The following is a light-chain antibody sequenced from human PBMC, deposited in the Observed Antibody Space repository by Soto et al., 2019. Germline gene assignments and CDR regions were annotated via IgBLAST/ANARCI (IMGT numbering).Light chain of an antibody. J-gene: IGKJ2*01. CDR2: GAS. CDR3: QQGHNWPLT. Sequence: EIVRTQSPATLSLSPGERAALSCRASQSINSELAWYQQKPGQPPRLLIYGASTRATGVPARFTGSESGSEFTLTIGGLQSEDFAVYYCQQGHNWPLTFGQGTRLEI. V-gene: IGKV3-15*01. CDR1: QSINSE.